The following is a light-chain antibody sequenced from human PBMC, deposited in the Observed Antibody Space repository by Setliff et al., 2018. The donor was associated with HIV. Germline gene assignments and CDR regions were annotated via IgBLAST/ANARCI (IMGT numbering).Light chain of an antibody. CDR1: SSDVGGYNH. Sequence: QSVLTQPASVSGSPGQSITISCSGSSSDVGGYNHVSWYQQHPGKAPKVMIYDVSNRPLGVSNRFSGSKSDNTASLTISGLQAEDEADYFCSSYAGSKTFVFGTGTKVTVL. J-gene: IGLJ1*01. V-gene: IGLV2-14*03. CDR3: SSYAGSKTFV. CDR2: DVS.